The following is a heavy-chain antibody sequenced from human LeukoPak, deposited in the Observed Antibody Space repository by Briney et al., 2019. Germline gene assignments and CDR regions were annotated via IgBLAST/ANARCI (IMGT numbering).Heavy chain of an antibody. D-gene: IGHD6-13*01. CDR2: ISTSSSYI. Sequence: GGSLRLSCAASGFTFSSYSMNWVRQAPGKGLEWVSLISTSSSYIYYADSVKGRFTISRDNAQNALFLQMNSLRVEDTAVYYCAAGTAADYWGQGTLVTVSS. V-gene: IGHV3-21*04. J-gene: IGHJ4*02. CDR1: GFTFSSYS. CDR3: AAGTAADY.